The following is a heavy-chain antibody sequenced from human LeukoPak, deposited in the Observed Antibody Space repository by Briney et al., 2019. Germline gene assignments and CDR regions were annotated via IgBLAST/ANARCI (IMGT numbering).Heavy chain of an antibody. CDR1: GFTFRDCG. Sequence: GGSLRLSCAASGFTFRDCGMSWVRQAPGKGLEWVSSISGSGYTTYYADSVKGWFTISRDNSKATLLLHMSSLRVEDTAVYYCAKGDSAAWLESWVDHWGQGTLVTVSS. CDR3: AKGDSAAWLESWVDH. D-gene: IGHD6-19*01. CDR2: ISGSGYTT. J-gene: IGHJ5*02. V-gene: IGHV3-23*01.